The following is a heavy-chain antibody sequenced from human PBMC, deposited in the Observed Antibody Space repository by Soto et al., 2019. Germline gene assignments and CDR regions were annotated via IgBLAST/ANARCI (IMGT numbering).Heavy chain of an antibody. Sequence: EEHLLESGGGLVQPGGSLRLSCAASGFIFNTYGMNWVRQAPGKGLEWVSGISGGGGTTYYADSVLGRFIISTDSSKNTLYLQMNSLRVEDTAVYYCAKDHKPPTRYSGNDLWVDGMDVWGQGTTVTVSS. V-gene: IGHV3-23*01. CDR3: AKDHKPPTRYSGNDLWVDGMDV. D-gene: IGHD5-12*01. CDR1: GFIFNTYG. J-gene: IGHJ6*02. CDR2: ISGGGGTT.